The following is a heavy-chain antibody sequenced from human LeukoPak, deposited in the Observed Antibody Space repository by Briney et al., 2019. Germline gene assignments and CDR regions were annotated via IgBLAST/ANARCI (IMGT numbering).Heavy chain of an antibody. CDR2: IIPIFGTA. V-gene: IGHV1-69*01. CDR1: GGTFSSYA. Sequence: AASVKVSCKASGGTFSSYAISWVRQAPGQGLEWMGGIIPIFGTANYAQKFQGRVTITADESTSTAYMELSSLRSEDTAVYYCASRGAAGRDYWGQGTLVTVSS. D-gene: IGHD6-13*01. J-gene: IGHJ4*02. CDR3: ASRGAAGRDY.